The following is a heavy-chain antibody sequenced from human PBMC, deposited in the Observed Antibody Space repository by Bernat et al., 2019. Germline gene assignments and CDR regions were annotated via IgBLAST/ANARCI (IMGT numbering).Heavy chain of an antibody. CDR1: GGTFSSYA. CDR2: IIPILGIA. CDR3: AAAVTTPPAPGYYYYGMDV. Sequence: QVQLVQSGAEVKKPGSSVKVSCKASGGTFSSYAISWVRQAPGQGLEWMGRIIPILGIANYAQKFQGRVTITADKPTSTAYMELSSLRSADTAVYYCAAAVTTPPAPGYYYYGMDVWGQGTTVTVSS. V-gene: IGHV1-69*04. J-gene: IGHJ6*02. D-gene: IGHD6-13*01.